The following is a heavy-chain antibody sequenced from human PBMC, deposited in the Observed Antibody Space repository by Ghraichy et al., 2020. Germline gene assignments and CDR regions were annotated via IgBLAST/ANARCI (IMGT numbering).Heavy chain of an antibody. D-gene: IGHD2-2*01. CDR3: AKDRSTPGVIPAEA. Sequence: LSLTCAASGFTFNNCAMTWVRQAPGKGLEWVSTIWGDADATTFYADSVRGRFTISRDNSKNTLFLQMNSLRPEDTAVYYCAKDRSTPGVIPAEAWGQGTLVTVSS. J-gene: IGHJ5*02. CDR2: IWGDADATT. CDR1: GFTFNNCA. V-gene: IGHV3-23*01.